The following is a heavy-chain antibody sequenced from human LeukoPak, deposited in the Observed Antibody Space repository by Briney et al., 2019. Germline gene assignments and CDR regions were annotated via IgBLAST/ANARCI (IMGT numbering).Heavy chain of an antibody. V-gene: IGHV1-18*01. CDR1: GYTFTSYG. D-gene: IGHD2-15*01. CDR3: ARDRLRLGYERTNWFDP. Sequence: GASVKVSCKASGYTFTSYGISWVRQAPGQGLEWMGWISAYNGNTNYAQKLQGRVTMTTDTSTSTAYMELRSLRSDDTAVYYCARDRLRLGYERTNWFDPWGQGTLVTVSS. J-gene: IGHJ5*02. CDR2: ISAYNGNT.